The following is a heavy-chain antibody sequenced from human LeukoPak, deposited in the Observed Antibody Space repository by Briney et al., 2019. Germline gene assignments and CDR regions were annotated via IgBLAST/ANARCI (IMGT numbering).Heavy chain of an antibody. CDR1: GGSINSGGYY. V-gene: IGHV4-31*03. CDR3: ARGPWELDY. J-gene: IGHJ4*02. CDR2: ISNSGST. D-gene: IGHD1-26*01. Sequence: SETLSLTCTVSGGSINSGGYYWSWIRQHPGKGLEWIGYISNSGSTYYHPSLRSRLSISVDTSKNQFSLRLSSVTAADTAVYYCARGPWELDYWGQGTLVTVSS.